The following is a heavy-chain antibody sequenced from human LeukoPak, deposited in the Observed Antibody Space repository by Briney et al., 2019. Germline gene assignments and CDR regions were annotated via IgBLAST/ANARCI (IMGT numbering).Heavy chain of an antibody. D-gene: IGHD2-2*01. V-gene: IGHV3-23*01. J-gene: IGHJ4*02. CDR3: AKVGDIVVEPAAMPAFFDY. CDR1: GFTFSSYA. Sequence: GGSLRLSCAASGFTFSSYAMSWVRQAPGKGLEWVSAISGSGGSTYYADSVKGRFTISRDNSKNALYLQMNSLRAEDTAVYYCAKVGDIVVEPAAMPAFFDYWGQGTLVTVSS. CDR2: ISGSGGST.